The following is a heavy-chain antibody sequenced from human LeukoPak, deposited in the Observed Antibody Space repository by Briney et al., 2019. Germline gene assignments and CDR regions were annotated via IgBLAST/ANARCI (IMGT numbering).Heavy chain of an antibody. Sequence: GGSLRLSCAASGFTFSSHGMSWVRQAPGKGLEWVSGISGSGGGTFYADSVRGRFTISRDNSKNTVYLQMNSLRAEDTAVYYCAQSATTVTSNFDYWGQGTLVTVSS. V-gene: IGHV3-23*01. D-gene: IGHD4-11*01. CDR2: ISGSGGGT. CDR1: GFTFSSHG. CDR3: AQSATTVTSNFDY. J-gene: IGHJ4*02.